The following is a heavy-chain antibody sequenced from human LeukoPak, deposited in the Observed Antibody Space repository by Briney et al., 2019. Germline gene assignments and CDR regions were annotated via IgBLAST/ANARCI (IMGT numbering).Heavy chain of an antibody. CDR1: GFTFSSYW. V-gene: IGHV3-7*01. D-gene: IGHD3-22*01. CDR2: IKQDGSEK. CDR3: ARASTMYYYDSSGYMP. Sequence: PGGSLRLSCAASGFTFSSYWMSWVRQAPGKGLEWVANIKQDGSEKYYVDSVKGRFTISRDNAKNSLYLQMNSLRAEDTAVYYCARASTMYYYDSSGYMPWGQGTLVTVSS. J-gene: IGHJ5*02.